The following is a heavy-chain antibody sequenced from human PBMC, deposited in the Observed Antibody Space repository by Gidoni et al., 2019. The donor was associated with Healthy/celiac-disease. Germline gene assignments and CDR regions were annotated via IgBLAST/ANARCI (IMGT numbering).Heavy chain of an antibody. CDR1: GFSVSYNY. Sequence: EVQLVESGGGLIQSGGSLSLSCAASGFSVSYNYMSCVRQAPGKGLEGVSVIYNDDSTYYADSLKGRFTISRDNSKNTLYLQMNSLRAEDTAVYYCARDHSSSWGYYFDYWGQGTLVTVSS. V-gene: IGHV3-53*01. CDR2: IYNDDST. D-gene: IGHD6-13*01. J-gene: IGHJ4*02. CDR3: ARDHSSSWGYYFDY.